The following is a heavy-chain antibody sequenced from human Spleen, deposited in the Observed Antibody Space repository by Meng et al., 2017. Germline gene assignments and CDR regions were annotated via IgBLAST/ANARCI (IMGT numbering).Heavy chain of an antibody. CDR3: ARATAAAAKGRWFDP. D-gene: IGHD6-13*01. CDR2: INHSGST. V-gene: IGHV4-34*01. J-gene: IGHJ5*02. CDR1: GGSFSDYY. Sequence: QVQLQQWGAGLLKPSETLSLTCVVSGGSFSDYYWSWIRQPPGKGLEWIGEINHSGSTNYNPSLESRATISVDTSQNNLSLKLSSVTAADTAVYYCARATAAAAKGRWFDPWGQGTLVTVSS.